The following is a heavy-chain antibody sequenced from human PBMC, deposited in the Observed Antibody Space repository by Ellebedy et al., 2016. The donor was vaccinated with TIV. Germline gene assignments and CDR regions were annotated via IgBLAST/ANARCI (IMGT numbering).Heavy chain of an antibody. V-gene: IGHV1-18*04. Sequence: AASVKVSCKASGYPFSSYGMSWVRQAPGRGLEWMGWISGNGENTNYEQKFQGRVTMTADTYTSTIYMELRSLRSDDTAVYFCARDNGTKSVDYWGQGTLVTVSS. CDR2: ISGNGENT. CDR1: GYPFSSYG. J-gene: IGHJ4*02. CDR3: ARDNGTKSVDY.